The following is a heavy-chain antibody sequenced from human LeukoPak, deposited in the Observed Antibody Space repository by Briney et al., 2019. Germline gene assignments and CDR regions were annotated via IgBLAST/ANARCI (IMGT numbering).Heavy chain of an antibody. V-gene: IGHV3-23*01. CDR3: AKGKEKVTMIRGISYNFDY. D-gene: IGHD3-10*01. Sequence: GGSLRLSCAASGFTFSSYGRSWVRQAPGKGLEWVSGISGSGGGTYYTDSVKGRFTISRDNSKNTLYLQMNSLRAEDTAVYYCAKGKEKVTMIRGISYNFDYWGQGTLVTVSS. CDR2: ISGSGGGT. J-gene: IGHJ4*02. CDR1: GFTFSSYG.